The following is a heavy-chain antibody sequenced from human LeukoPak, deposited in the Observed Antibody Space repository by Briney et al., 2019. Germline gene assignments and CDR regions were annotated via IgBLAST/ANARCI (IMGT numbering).Heavy chain of an antibody. D-gene: IGHD6-19*01. V-gene: IGHV1-8*01. CDR3: ARRVGSGWPVQH. CDR2: MNPNSGNT. Sequence: ASVKVSCKAAGYTFSSYDINWVRQATGQGLEWMGWMNPNSGNTGYAQKFQGRLNMTRNTSIDTAYMELSSLRSDDTAVYYCARRVGSGWPVQHWGQGTLVTVSS. CDR1: GYTFSSYD. J-gene: IGHJ1*01.